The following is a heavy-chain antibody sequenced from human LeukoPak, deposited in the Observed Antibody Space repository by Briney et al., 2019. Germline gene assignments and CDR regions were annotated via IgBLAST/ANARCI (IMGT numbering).Heavy chain of an antibody. V-gene: IGHV3-23*01. CDR3: ARDRVGQLYYYGMDV. CDR1: GFTLSTYA. Sequence: GGSLRLSCAASGFTLSTYAMNWVRQAPGKGLEWVSAISASGGSTYYADSVKGRFTISRDNSKNTLYLQMNSLRAEDTAVYYCARDRVGQLYYYGMDVWGQGTTVTVSS. CDR2: ISASGGST. D-gene: IGHD1-1*01. J-gene: IGHJ6*02.